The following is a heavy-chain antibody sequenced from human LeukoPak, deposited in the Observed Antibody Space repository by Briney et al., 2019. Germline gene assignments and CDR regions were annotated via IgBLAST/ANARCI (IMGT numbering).Heavy chain of an antibody. Sequence: GESLKISGKGSGYSFTSYWIGWVRQMPGKGLEWMGIIYPSDSNTRYSPSFQGQVTISADKSISTAYLQWTSLKASDTAMYYCARWLIDTASDYWGQGTLVTVSS. CDR1: GYSFTSYW. D-gene: IGHD5-18*01. J-gene: IGHJ4*02. V-gene: IGHV5-51*01. CDR2: IYPSDSNT. CDR3: ARWLIDTASDY.